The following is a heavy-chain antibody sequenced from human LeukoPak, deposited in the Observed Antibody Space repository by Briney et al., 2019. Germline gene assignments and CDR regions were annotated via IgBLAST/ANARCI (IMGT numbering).Heavy chain of an antibody. Sequence: PSQTLSLTCTVSGGSISSGSYYWSWIRQPAGKGLEWIGRIYTSGSTNYNPSLKSRVTISVDTSKNQFSLKLSSVTAADTAVYYCARVSRIAGENYYYYMDVWGKGTTVTVSS. CDR3: ARVSRIAGENYYYYMDV. J-gene: IGHJ6*03. CDR2: IYTSGST. V-gene: IGHV4-61*02. D-gene: IGHD6-13*01. CDR1: GGSISSGSYY.